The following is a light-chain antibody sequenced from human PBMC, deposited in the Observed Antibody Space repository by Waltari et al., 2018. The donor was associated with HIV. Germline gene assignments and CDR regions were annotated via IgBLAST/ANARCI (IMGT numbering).Light chain of an antibody. CDR2: DVS. J-gene: IGLJ1*01. CDR1: SSDVGGYIY. Sequence: QSALTQPASVSGSPGQSITISCPGTSSDVGGYIYVSWYQQHPGKAPKLMIYDVSNLPSGVSNRFSGSKSGNTASLTISGLQAEDEADYYCSSYTSSSTYVFGTGTKVTVL. V-gene: IGLV2-14*03. CDR3: SSYTSSSTYV.